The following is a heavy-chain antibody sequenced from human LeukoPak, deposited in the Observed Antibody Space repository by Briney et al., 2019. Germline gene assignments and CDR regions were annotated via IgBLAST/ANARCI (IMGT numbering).Heavy chain of an antibody. D-gene: IGHD6-13*01. J-gene: IGHJ5*02. CDR3: AKGIREGYSSSWIGWFDP. CDR2: ISWSSGSI. Sequence: PGRSLRLSCAASGFTFDDYAMHWVRQAPGKGLEWVSGISWSSGSIGYADSVKGRFTISRDNAKNSLYLQMNSLRAEDTALYYCAKGIREGYSSSWIGWFDPWGQGTLVTVSS. CDR1: GFTFDDYA. V-gene: IGHV3-9*01.